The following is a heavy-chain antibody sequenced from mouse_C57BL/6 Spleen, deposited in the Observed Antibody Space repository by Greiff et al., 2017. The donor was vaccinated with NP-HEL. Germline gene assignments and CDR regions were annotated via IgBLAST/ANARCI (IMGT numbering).Heavy chain of an antibody. CDR2: ISYDGSN. D-gene: IGHD4-1*01. V-gene: IGHV3-6*01. Sequence: ESGPGLVKPSQSLSLTCSVTGYSITSGYYWNWIRQFPGNKLEWMGYISYDGSNNYNPSLKNRISITRDTSKNQFFLKLNSVTTEDTATYYCARGVLGPWFAYWGQGTLVTVSA. CDR3: ARGVLGPWFAY. J-gene: IGHJ3*01. CDR1: GYSITSGYY.